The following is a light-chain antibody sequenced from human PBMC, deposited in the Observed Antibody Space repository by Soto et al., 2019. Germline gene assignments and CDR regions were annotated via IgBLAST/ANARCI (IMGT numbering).Light chain of an antibody. V-gene: IGKV3-15*01. Sequence: EIVMKQSPAALSVSPGERATLSCRASQSFSSNLAWYQQKPGQAPRLLIYGASTRATGIPARFSGSGSGTEFTLTISSLQSEDFAVYYCQQYHNWPITFGQGTRLEI. J-gene: IGKJ5*01. CDR1: QSFSSN. CDR3: QQYHNWPIT. CDR2: GAS.